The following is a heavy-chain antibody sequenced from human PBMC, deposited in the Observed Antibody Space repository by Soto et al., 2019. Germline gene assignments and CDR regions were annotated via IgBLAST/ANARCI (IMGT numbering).Heavy chain of an antibody. V-gene: IGHV3-30*03. CDR2: ISHDGSNK. Sequence: GGSLRLSCAASGFTFSSYGMHWVRQAPGKGLEWVAVISHDGSNKYYADSVKGRFTISRDNSKNTLYLQMNSLRAEDTAVYYCASGSVVEPYYGMDVWGQGTTVTVSS. J-gene: IGHJ6*02. CDR3: ASGSVVEPYYGMDV. CDR1: GFTFSSYG. D-gene: IGHD2-21*01.